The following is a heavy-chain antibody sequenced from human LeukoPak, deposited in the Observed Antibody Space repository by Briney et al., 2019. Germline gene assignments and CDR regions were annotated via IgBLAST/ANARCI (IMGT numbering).Heavy chain of an antibody. CDR2: IYTSGST. D-gene: IGHD5-18*01. V-gene: IGHV4-61*02. Sequence: SETLSLTCTVSGGSISSGSYYWSWIRQPAGKGLEWIGRIYTSGSTNYNPSLKSRVTISVDTSKNQFSLKLSSVTAADTAVYYCAREAGGYSYGWIDYWGQGTLVTVSS. J-gene: IGHJ4*02. CDR1: GGSISSGSYY. CDR3: AREAGGYSYGWIDY.